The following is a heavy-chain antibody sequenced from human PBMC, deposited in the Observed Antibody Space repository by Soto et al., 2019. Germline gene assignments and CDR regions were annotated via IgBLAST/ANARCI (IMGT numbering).Heavy chain of an antibody. Sequence: SVKVSCKASGGTFSSYAISWVRQAPGQGLEWMGGIIPIFGTANYAQKFQGRVTITADESTSTAYIELSSLRSEDTAVYYCARDSGSYKLFDYWGQGTLVTVSS. J-gene: IGHJ4*02. CDR3: ARDSGSYKLFDY. CDR1: GGTFSSYA. D-gene: IGHD1-26*01. CDR2: IIPIFGTA. V-gene: IGHV1-69*13.